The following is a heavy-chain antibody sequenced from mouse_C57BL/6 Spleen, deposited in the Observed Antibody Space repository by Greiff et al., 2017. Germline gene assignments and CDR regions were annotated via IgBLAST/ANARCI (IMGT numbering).Heavy chain of an antibody. CDR2: IRSKSNNYAT. Sequence: DVLLVESGGGLVQPKGSLKLSCAASGFSFNTYAMNWVRQAPGQGLEWVARIRSKSNNYATYYAESVKDRFTISRDNSESMLYLQMNNLKTEDTAMYYCVRQLRLHFDYWGQGTTLTVSS. J-gene: IGHJ2*01. CDR1: GFSFNTYA. D-gene: IGHD3-2*02. V-gene: IGHV10-1*01. CDR3: VRQLRLHFDY.